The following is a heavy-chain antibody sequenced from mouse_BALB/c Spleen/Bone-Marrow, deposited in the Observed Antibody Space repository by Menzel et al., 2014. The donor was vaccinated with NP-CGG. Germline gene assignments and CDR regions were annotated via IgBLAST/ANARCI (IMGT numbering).Heavy chain of an antibody. Sequence: AQLQQSGSVLVRPGASVKLSCKASGYTFTSSWMHWAKQRPGQGLEWIGEIHPNSGNTNYNEKFKGKATLTVDTSSSTAYVDLSSLTSEDSAVYYCARSGFDYWGQGTTLTVSS. CDR2: IHPNSGNT. J-gene: IGHJ2*01. V-gene: IGHV1S130*01. CDR1: GYTFTSSW. CDR3: ARSGFDY. D-gene: IGHD4-1*01.